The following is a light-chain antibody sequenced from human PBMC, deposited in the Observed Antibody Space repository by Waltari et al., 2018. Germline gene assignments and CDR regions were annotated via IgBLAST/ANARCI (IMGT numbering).Light chain of an antibody. CDR3: QSYDSSLTASV. V-gene: IGLV1-40*01. Sequence: VLTQPPSASGTPGQTVTIPCSGSSSNIGGNFVYWYQQLPGMAPQLLISGNSNRPSGVPDRFSASKSGTSASLAITGLQPDDEASYYCQSYDSSLTASVFGGGTKLTVL. CDR2: GNS. CDR1: SSNIGGNF. J-gene: IGLJ3*02.